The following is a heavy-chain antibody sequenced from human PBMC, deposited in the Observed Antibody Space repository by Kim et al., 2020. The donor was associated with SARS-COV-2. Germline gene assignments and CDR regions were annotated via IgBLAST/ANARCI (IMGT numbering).Heavy chain of an antibody. Sequence: ASVKVSCKASGYTFTSYYMHWVRQAPGQGLEWMGIINPSGGSTSYAQKFQGRVTMTRDTSTSTVYMELSSLRSEDTAVYYCARDLAAAGRGYGMDVWGQGTTVTVSS. D-gene: IGHD6-13*01. J-gene: IGHJ6*02. CDR1: GYTFTSYY. CDR2: INPSGGST. V-gene: IGHV1-46*01. CDR3: ARDLAAAGRGYGMDV.